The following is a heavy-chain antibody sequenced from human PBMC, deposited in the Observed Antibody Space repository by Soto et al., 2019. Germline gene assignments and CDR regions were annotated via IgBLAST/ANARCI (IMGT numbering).Heavy chain of an antibody. D-gene: IGHD1-26*01. V-gene: IGHV4-31*03. CDR1: GGSISSGGYY. CDR2: IYYSGST. CDR3: ARYSGDSALGILFRTVDV. Sequence: SETLSLTCTVSGGSISSGGYYWSWIRQHPGKGLEWIGYIYYSGSTYYNPSLKSRVTISVDTSKNQFSLKLSSVTAADTAVYYCARYSGDSALGILFRTVDVWGQGTTVTVSS. J-gene: IGHJ6*02.